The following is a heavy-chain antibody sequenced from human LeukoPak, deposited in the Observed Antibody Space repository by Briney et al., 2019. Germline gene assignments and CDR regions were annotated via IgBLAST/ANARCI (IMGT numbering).Heavy chain of an antibody. CDR3: ARGRTAKVLLWFGELFPKRDAFDI. D-gene: IGHD3-10*01. J-gene: IGHJ3*02. V-gene: IGHV1-8*02. Sequence: GASVKVSCKASGYTFTGYYMHWVRQATGQGLEWMGWMNPNSGNTGYAQKFQGRVTMTRNTSISTAYMELSSLRSEDTAVYYCARGRTAKVLLWFGELFPKRDAFDIWGQGTMVTVSS. CDR2: MNPNSGNT. CDR1: GYTFTGYY.